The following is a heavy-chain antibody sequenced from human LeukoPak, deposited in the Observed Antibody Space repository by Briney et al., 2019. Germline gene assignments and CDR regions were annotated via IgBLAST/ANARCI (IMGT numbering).Heavy chain of an antibody. CDR2: IRSKAYGGTT. V-gene: IGHV3-49*04. D-gene: IGHD2-2*01. J-gene: IGHJ4*02. CDR1: GFTFSSYS. Sequence: GGSLRLSCAASGFTFSSYSVNWVRQAPGKGLEWVGFIRSKAYGGTTEYAASVKGRFTISRDDSKSIAYLQMNSLKTEDTAVYYCTRGDIVVVPAAIGGYYFDYWGQGTLVTVSS. CDR3: TRGDIVVVPAAIGGYYFDY.